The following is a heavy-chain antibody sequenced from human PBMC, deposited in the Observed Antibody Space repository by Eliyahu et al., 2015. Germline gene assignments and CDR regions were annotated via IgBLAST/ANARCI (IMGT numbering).Heavy chain of an antibody. J-gene: IGHJ3*01. Sequence: PGLVKPSETLSLTCTVSGGSISSYYWSWIRQPAGKGLEWIGRIYTSGSTNYNPPPKSRVTMSVDTSKNQFSLKLSSVTAADTAVYYCARGGYSSSWYAFVSWGQGTMVTVSS. CDR2: IYTSGST. V-gene: IGHV4-4*07. CDR1: GGSISSYY. CDR3: ARGGYSSSWYAFVS. D-gene: IGHD6-13*01.